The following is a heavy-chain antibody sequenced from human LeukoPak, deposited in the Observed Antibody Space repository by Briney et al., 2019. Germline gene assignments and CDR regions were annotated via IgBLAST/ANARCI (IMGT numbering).Heavy chain of an antibody. Sequence: PSETLSLTCAVYGGSFSGYYWSWIRQPPGKGLEWIGEINHSGSTNYNPSLKSRVTISVDTSKNQFSLKLSSVTAADTAVYYCARHQFRKKYSSSWYVVRRSPFDYWGQGTLVTVSS. D-gene: IGHD6-13*01. J-gene: IGHJ4*02. CDR3: ARHQFRKKYSSSWYVVRRSPFDY. CDR2: INHSGST. CDR1: GGSFSGYY. V-gene: IGHV4-34*01.